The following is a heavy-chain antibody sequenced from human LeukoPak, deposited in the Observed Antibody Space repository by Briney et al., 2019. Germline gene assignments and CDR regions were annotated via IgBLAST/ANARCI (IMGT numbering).Heavy chain of an antibody. CDR3: ARQRMEQWLDKLPGGMDV. V-gene: IGHV4-61*02. J-gene: IGHJ6*02. Sequence: SQTLSLTCTVSGGSISSGSYYWSWIRQPAGKGLEWIGRIYTSGSTNYNPSLKSRVTISVDTSKNQFSLKLSSVTAADTAVYYCARQRMEQWLDKLPGGMDVWGQGTTVTVSS. CDR1: GGSISSGSYY. CDR2: IYTSGST. D-gene: IGHD6-19*01.